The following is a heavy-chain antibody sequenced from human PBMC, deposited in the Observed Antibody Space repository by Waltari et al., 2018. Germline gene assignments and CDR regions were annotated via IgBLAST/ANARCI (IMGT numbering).Heavy chain of an antibody. CDR2: INHSGST. V-gene: IGHV4-34*01. CDR3: ARHLRRSYDYVWGSSDWFDP. Sequence: QVQLQQWGAGLLKPSETLSLTCAVYGGSFSGYYWSWIRQPPGTGLEWIGEINHSGSTNYNPSLKSRVTISVDTSKNQFSLKLSSVTAADTAVYYCARHLRRSYDYVWGSSDWFDPWGQGTLVTVSS. D-gene: IGHD3-16*01. CDR1: GGSFSGYY. J-gene: IGHJ5*02.